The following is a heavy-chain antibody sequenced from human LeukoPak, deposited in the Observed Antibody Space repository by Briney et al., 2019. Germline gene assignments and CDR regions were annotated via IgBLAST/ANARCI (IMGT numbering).Heavy chain of an antibody. V-gene: IGHV1-69*13. CDR2: IIPIFGTA. J-gene: IGHJ4*02. CDR1: GGTFSSYA. Sequence: SVKVSCKASGGTFSSYAISWVRQAPGQGLEWMGGIIPIFGTANYAQKFQGRVTITADESTSTAYMELSSLRSEDTAVYYCARDLDYYDSSGYLNYFDYWGQGTLVTVSS. CDR3: ARDLDYYDSSGYLNYFDY. D-gene: IGHD3-22*01.